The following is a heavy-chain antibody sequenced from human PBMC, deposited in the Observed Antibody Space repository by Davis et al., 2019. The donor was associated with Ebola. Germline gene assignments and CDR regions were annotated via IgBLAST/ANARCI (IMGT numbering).Heavy chain of an antibody. CDR2: IYPSGTT. CDR3: ARALGTANDF. V-gene: IGHV4-30-2*01. CDR1: GGSISGNPHS. Sequence: LRLSCAVSGGSISGNPHSYSWVRQPPGKALEWIGYIYPSGTTYYNPSLQSRATILVDAAKNQVSLQLTSMTAADTAVYYCARALGTANDFWGQGTLVTVSS. D-gene: IGHD2-21*02. J-gene: IGHJ4*02.